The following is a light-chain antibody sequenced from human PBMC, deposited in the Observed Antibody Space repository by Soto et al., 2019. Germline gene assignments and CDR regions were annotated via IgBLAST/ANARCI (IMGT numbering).Light chain of an antibody. V-gene: IGLV2-14*03. J-gene: IGLJ1*01. CDR3: SSYRFSSSTPYV. CDR1: SGDVGGYDH. CDR2: DVS. Sequence: QSALTQPASVSGSPGQSITISCPGTSGDVGGYDHVSWYQQHPGKAPKLMIYDVSNRPSGVSNRFSGSQSGNTAALTISGLQSEDEADYYGSSYRFSSSTPYVFGIGTKVTVL.